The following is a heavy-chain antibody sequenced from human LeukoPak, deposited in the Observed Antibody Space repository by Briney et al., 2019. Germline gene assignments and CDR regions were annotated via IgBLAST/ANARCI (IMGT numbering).Heavy chain of an antibody. D-gene: IGHD6-13*01. Sequence: GGSVSLSCAASGFTFSIYEMNGVRQARGKGLEEVSYISSSGSTIYYAPSVKGRFTISRDHAKDPLYLQMNSRRAEDTAVYYCARCAYSSSWYANIDYWGQGTLVSVSS. CDR1: GFTFSIYE. V-gene: IGHV3-48*03. J-gene: IGHJ4*02. CDR2: ISSSGSTI. CDR3: ARCAYSSSWYANIDY.